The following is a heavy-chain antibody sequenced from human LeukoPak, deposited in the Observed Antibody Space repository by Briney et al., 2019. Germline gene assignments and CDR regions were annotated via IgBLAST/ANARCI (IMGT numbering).Heavy chain of an antibody. CDR2: IYTSGST. Sequence: PSETLSLTCTVSGGSISSGSYYWSWIRQPAGKGLEWIGRIYTSGSTNYNPSLKSRVTISVDTSKNQFSLKLSSVTAADTAVYYCARDDGYQLLFDYLGQGTLVTVSS. J-gene: IGHJ4*02. D-gene: IGHD2-2*01. CDR1: GGSISSGSYY. CDR3: ARDDGYQLLFDY. V-gene: IGHV4-61*02.